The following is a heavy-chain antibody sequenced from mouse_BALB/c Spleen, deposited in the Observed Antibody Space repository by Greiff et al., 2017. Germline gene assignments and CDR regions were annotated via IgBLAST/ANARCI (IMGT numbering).Heavy chain of an antibody. CDR3: ARWSNLLLLMDY. CDR2: IYPGDGDT. Sequence: QVQLQQSGAELARPGASVKLSCKASGYTFTSYWMQWVKQRPGQGLEWIGAIYPGDGDTRYTQKFKGKATLTADKSSSTAYMQLSSLASEDSAVYYCARWSNLLLLMDYWGQGTSVTVSS. CDR1: GYTFTSYW. V-gene: IGHV1-87*01. J-gene: IGHJ4*01. D-gene: IGHD1-1*01.